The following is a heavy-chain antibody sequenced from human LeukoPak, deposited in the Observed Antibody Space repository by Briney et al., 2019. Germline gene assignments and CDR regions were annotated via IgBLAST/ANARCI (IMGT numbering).Heavy chain of an antibody. J-gene: IGHJ5*02. V-gene: IGHV4-34*01. CDR3: ARTYYDILTGYYMWFDP. CDR1: GGSFSGYY. Sequence: SETLSLTCAVYGGSFSGYYWSWIRQPPGKGLEWIGEINHSGSTNYNPSLKSRVTISVDKSKNQFSLKLSSVTAADTAAYYCARTYYDILTGYYMWFDPWGQGTLVTVSS. CDR2: INHSGST. D-gene: IGHD3-9*01.